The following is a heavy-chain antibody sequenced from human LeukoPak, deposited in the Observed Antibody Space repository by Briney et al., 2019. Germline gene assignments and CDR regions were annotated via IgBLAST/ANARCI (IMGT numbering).Heavy chain of an antibody. Sequence: GASVKISCKASGYTFTTYAINWVRQAPGQRLEWMGWINTGNGNTKYSQKFQGRVTITRDTSASTAYMELSSLRSEDTAVYYCARWGCNSISCLFDYWGQGTLSPSPQ. CDR2: INTGNGNT. J-gene: IGHJ4*02. CDR3: ARWGCNSISCLFDY. CDR1: GYTFTTYA. D-gene: IGHD3-3*02. V-gene: IGHV1-3*04.